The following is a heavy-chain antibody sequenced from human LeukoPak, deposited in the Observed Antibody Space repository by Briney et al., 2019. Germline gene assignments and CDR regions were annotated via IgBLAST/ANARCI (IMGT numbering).Heavy chain of an antibody. CDR3: ARVTSARGVSYYYDSSGYADFDY. CDR2: NSAYNGNT. D-gene: IGHD3-22*01. CDR1: GYTFTSYG. Sequence: SVKVSCKASGYTFTSYGISWVRQAPGQGLEWMGWNSAYNGNTNYAQKLQGRVTMTTDTSTSTAYMELRSLRSDDTAVYYCARVTSARGVSYYYDSSGYADFDYWGQGTLVTVSS. V-gene: IGHV1-18*01. J-gene: IGHJ4*02.